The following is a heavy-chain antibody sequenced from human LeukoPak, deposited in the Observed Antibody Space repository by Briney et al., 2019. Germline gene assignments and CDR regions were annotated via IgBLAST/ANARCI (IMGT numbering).Heavy chain of an antibody. CDR3: ATPRAAAGDYYFDY. CDR1: GFTVSSNY. Sequence: GGSLRLSCAASGFTVSSNYMSWVRQAPGKGLEWVSVIYSGGSTYYADSVKGRFTIPRDNSKNTLYLQMNSLRAEDTAVYYCATPRAAAGDYYFDYWGQGTLVTVSS. J-gene: IGHJ4*02. CDR2: IYSGGST. V-gene: IGHV3-66*04. D-gene: IGHD6-13*01.